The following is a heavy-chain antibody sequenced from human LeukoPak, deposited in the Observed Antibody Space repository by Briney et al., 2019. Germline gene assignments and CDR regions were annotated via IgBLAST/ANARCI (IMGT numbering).Heavy chain of an antibody. D-gene: IGHD1-1*01. CDR3: PKDAVYEDDNWEFDY. CDR2: IVSNGGDT. Sequence: GGSLRLSCAASGFTFSGYAMTWVRQAPGKGPEWVSGIVSNGGDTYYADSVKGRFTISRDNSKNSLYLQMNSLRVEDTAIYYCPKDAVYEDDNWEFDYWGREPLVT. J-gene: IGHJ4*02. CDR1: GFTFSGYA. V-gene: IGHV3-23*01.